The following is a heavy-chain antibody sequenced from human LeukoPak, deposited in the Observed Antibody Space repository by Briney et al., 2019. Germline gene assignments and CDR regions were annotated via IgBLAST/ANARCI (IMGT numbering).Heavy chain of an antibody. CDR3: ARGPDFGDRLDYFDY. D-gene: IGHD4-17*01. Sequence: PGGSLRLSCAASGFTFRRHWMGWVRQAPGKGLEWVANIKRDASQYYVDSVRGRFIISRDEAKNSLSLQMNRLSLEHTAVYYCARGPDFGDRLDYFDYWGQGTLVTVSS. CDR1: GFTFRRHW. J-gene: IGHJ4*02. CDR2: IKRDASQ. V-gene: IGHV3-7*01.